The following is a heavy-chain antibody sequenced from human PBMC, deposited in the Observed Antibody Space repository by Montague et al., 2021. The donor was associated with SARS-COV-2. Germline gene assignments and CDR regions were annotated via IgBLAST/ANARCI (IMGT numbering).Heavy chain of an antibody. Sequence: SETLSLTCAVYGGSFSGYYWSWIRQPPGKGLEWIGEINHSGSINYNPSLNSRVTISVDASKNQFSLRLSSVTASDTAVYYCARLYIQKTLVGASRRRWFDPWGQGTLVTVSS. J-gene: IGHJ5*02. CDR3: ARLYIQKTLVGASRRRWFDP. D-gene: IGHD1-26*01. V-gene: IGHV4-34*01. CDR1: GGSFSGYY. CDR2: INHSGSI.